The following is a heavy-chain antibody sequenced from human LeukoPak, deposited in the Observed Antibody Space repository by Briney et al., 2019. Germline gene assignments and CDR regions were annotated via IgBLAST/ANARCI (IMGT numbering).Heavy chain of an antibody. V-gene: IGHV4-30-2*01. CDR2: TYQSGST. Sequence: SETLSLTCDVSGGSISSGGYSWNWIRQPPGKVLEWIGYTYQSGSTYYNPSLKSRVTISVDTSKNQFSLKLSSVTAADTAVYYFARNEEGIIGMGNIITNSSNSMAVGGKGTRSPSPQ. D-gene: IGHD3-10*01. CDR1: GGSISSGGYS. CDR3: ARNEEGIIGMGNIITNSSNSMAV. J-gene: IGHJ6*04.